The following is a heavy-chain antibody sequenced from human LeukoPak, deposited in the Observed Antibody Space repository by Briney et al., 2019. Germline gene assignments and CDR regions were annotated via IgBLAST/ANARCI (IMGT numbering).Heavy chain of an antibody. V-gene: IGHV3-33*01. D-gene: IGHD2-2*01. J-gene: IGHJ4*02. CDR3: ARGDEIYCSSTSCYPDY. CDR1: GFTFSSYG. CDR2: IWYDGSNK. Sequence: GGSLRLSCAASGFTFSSYGMHWVRQAPGKGLEWVAVIWYDGSNKYYADSVKGRFTISRDNSKNTLYLQMNSLRAEDTAVYYCARGDEIYCSSTSCYPDYRGQGTLVTVSS.